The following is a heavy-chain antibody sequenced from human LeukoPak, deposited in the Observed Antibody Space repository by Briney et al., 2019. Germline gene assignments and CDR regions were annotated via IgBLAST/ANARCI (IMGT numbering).Heavy chain of an antibody. CDR3: ARGPLLNWGSEERFDY. V-gene: IGHV1-46*01. J-gene: IGHJ4*02. CDR2: INPSGGST. Sequence: GASVKVSCKASGYTFTSYYMHWVRQAPGQGLEWMGIINPSGGSTSYAQKFQGRVTMTRDMSTSTVYMELSSLRSEDTAVYYCARGPLLNWGSEERFDYWGQGTLVTVSS. D-gene: IGHD3-16*01. CDR1: GYTFTSYY.